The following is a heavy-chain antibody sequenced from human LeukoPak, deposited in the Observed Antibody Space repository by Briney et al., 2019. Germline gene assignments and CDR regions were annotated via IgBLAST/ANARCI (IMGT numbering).Heavy chain of an antibody. CDR3: ATDGAGFDT. CDR1: GFTFNDYY. V-gene: IGHV3-11*01. CDR2: INIGGTNT. Sequence: GGSLRLSCAASGFTFNDYYMSWIRQAPGKGLEWLSYINIGGTNTHYADSVKGRFTISRDNAKKSLYLEMNNLRAEDTTVYYCATDGAGFDTWGQGVLVTVSS. J-gene: IGHJ5*02.